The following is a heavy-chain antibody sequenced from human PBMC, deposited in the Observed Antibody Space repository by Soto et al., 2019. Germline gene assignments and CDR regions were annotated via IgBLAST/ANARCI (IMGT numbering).Heavy chain of an antibody. J-gene: IGHJ4*02. Sequence: PSETLSLTCTVSGGSVTNSSYYWGWIRQSPGKGLEWIGSVYYRGRSYSKSSVKSRVTISVDTSKNRFSLSLNSVTASDTAVYFCVSQRTTVPTQAYFDYWGQGALVTVS. CDR1: GGSVTNSSYY. CDR2: VYYRGRS. CDR3: VSQRTTVPTQAYFDY. V-gene: IGHV4-39*01. D-gene: IGHD4-17*01.